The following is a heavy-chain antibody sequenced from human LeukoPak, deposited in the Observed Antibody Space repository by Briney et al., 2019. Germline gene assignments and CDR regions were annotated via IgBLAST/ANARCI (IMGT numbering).Heavy chain of an antibody. D-gene: IGHD7-27*01. CDR1: GYTFTSYG. V-gene: IGHV1-18*03. J-gene: IGHJ6*03. Sequence: ASVKVSCKASGYTFTSYGISWVRQAPGQGLEWMGWISTYNGNTNYAQKLQGRVTITRDTSASTAYMELSSLRSEDMAVYYCARGVPGVYYYYYMDVWGKGTTVTVSS. CDR2: ISTYNGNT. CDR3: ARGVPGVYYYYYMDV.